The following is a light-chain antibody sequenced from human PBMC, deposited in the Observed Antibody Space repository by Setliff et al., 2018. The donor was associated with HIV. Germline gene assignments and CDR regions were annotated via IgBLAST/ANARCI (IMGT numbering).Light chain of an antibody. CDR3: SSYTSSSTYV. CDR1: SSDIGAYNY. J-gene: IGLJ1*01. V-gene: IGLV2-14*01. CDR2: DVS. Sequence: QSALTQSASVSGSLGQSITISCSGTSSDIGAYNYVSWYQQHPGKAPKLMIYDVSKRPSGVSNRFSGSKSGNTASLTISGLQAEDEADYYCSSYTSSSTYVFGTGTKVTVL.